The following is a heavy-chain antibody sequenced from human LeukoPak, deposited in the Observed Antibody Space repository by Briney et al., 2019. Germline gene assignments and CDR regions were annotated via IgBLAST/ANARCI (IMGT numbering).Heavy chain of an antibody. CDR1: GYSLTDLS. Sequence: GASVKVSCKASGYSLTDLSLHWVRQAPGKGLEWMGGFDAEDGEPIYAQKFQGRLSMTEATSKSTGYLELRTLRSENTPFYYCAKSQGDYGLLDYWGQGTLVTVSS. CDR2: FDAEDGEP. CDR3: AKSQGDYGLLDY. V-gene: IGHV1-24*01. J-gene: IGHJ4*02. D-gene: IGHD4-17*01.